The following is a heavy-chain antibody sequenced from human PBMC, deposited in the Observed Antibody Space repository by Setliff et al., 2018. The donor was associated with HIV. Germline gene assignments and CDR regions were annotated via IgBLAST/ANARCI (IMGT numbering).Heavy chain of an antibody. V-gene: IGHV1-46*01. CDR2: INPSGGTT. CDR3: ARGYDSSRHGGDY. J-gene: IGHJ4*02. CDR1: GYPFTSYY. Sequence: SVKVSCKASGYPFTSYYVEWVRQAPGQGLEWMGIINPSGGTTEYAQRFQGRVAMTRDTSTSTVYMELRSLRSEDTAVYYCARGYDSSRHGGDYWGQGTLVTVSS. D-gene: IGHD3-22*01.